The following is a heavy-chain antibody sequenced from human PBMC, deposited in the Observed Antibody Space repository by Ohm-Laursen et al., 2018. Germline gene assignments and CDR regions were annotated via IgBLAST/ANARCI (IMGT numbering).Heavy chain of an antibody. V-gene: IGHV1-2*02. CDR3: ARVGDWNSSWFDP. Sequence: SVKVSCKASGYTFTGYSIHWVRQAPGQGLEWMGGINPNSGGTNYAQKFQGRVTMTGDTSISTAYMELSRLKSDDTAVYYCARVGDWNSSWFDPWGQGTLVTVSS. D-gene: IGHD1-7*01. CDR1: GYTFTGYS. CDR2: INPNSGGT. J-gene: IGHJ5*02.